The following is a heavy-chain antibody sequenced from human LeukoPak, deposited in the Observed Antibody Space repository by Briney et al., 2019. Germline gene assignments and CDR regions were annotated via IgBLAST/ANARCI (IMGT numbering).Heavy chain of an antibody. J-gene: IGHJ4*02. D-gene: IGHD1-26*01. CDR3: ARDDKWGFDY. V-gene: IGHV3-48*04. CDR1: GFNFSDYS. Sequence: GGSLSLSCEVSGFNFSDYSMNWVRQAPGQGLEWISYFDDRNGAASTSYADSVKGRFTISRAAATNSLFLQMNSLTAKDTAVYYCARDDKWGFDYWGQGTLVTVSS. CDR2: FDDRNGAAST.